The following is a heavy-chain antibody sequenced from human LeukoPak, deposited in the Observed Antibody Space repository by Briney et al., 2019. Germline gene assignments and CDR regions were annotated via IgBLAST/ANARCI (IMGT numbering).Heavy chain of an antibody. Sequence: ASVKVSCKASGYDFTSVGITWVRQAPGQGLEWMGWISPYNGNTRYVQKLQGRVTMTTVTSTSTAYMELRRLRSDDTAVYYCARDRVNAFDLWGQGTMVSVSS. D-gene: IGHD3-10*01. CDR2: ISPYNGNT. CDR1: GYDFTSVG. J-gene: IGHJ3*01. CDR3: ARDRVNAFDL. V-gene: IGHV1-18*01.